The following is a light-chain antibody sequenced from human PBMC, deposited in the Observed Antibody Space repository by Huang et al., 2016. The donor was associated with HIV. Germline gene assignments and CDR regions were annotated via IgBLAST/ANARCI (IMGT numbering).Light chain of an antibody. J-gene: IGKJ1*01. CDR3: QQYINRPVT. V-gene: IGKV3-15*01. CDR1: QSVTTN. CDR2: AAS. Sequence: EIVLTQSPGTLSVSLGERATLSCRASQSVTTNLAGYQQRPGQAPRLLIYAASTRAIGISAKFSGSGSGTEFTLTIDSLQSEDLAVYYCQQYINRPVTFGQGTKVEIK.